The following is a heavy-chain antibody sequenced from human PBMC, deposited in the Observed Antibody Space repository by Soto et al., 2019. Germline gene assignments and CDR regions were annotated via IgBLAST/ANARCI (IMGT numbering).Heavy chain of an antibody. J-gene: IGHJ4*02. D-gene: IGHD6-13*01. CDR1: GGSISSGFY. CDR2: IYHSGTT. CDR3: ARGMNPQDY. V-gene: IGHV4-38-2*02. Sequence: PSETLSLTCTVSGGSISSGFYWGWVRQPPGKGLEWIGAIYHSGTTYFNPSLKSRVTMAIDTSKNQFSLSLASVAAADTAMYYCARGMNPQDYWGQGTLVTVSS.